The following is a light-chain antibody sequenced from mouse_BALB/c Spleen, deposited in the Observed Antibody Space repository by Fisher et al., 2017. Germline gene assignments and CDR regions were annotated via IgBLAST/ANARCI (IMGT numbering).Light chain of an antibody. CDR2: STS. CDR3: QQWSSNHT. J-gene: IGKJ2*01. V-gene: IGKV4-51*01. Sequence: DIVLTQTPAIMAASLGEKVTMTCSASSSVSSSYLHWYQQKSGTSPKLWIYSTSNLASGVPARFSGSGSGTSYSLTISSMEAEDAAIYYCQQWSSNHTFGGGTKLEIK. CDR1: SSVSSSY.